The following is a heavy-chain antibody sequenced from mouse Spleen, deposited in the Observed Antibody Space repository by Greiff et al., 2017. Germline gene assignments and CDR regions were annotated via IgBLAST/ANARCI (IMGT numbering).Heavy chain of an antibody. CDR1: GYAFTNYL. J-gene: IGHJ1*01. Sequence: VQLQESGAELVRPGTSVKVSCKASGYAFTNYLIEWVKQRPGQGLEWIGVINPGSGGTNYNEKFKGKATLTADKSSSTAYMQLSSLTSEDSAVYFCARSDGYYWYFDVWGAGTTVTVSS. CDR3: ARSDGYYWYFDV. V-gene: IGHV1-54*01. CDR2: INPGSGGT. D-gene: IGHD2-3*01.